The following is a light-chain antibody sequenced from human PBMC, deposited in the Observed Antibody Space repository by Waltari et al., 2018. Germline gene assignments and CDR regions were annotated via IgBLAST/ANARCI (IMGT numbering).Light chain of an antibody. CDR2: EVS. CDR1: TRDIGNYKL. V-gene: IGLV2-23*02. Sequence: QSALTQPASVSGSPGQSITIPCTGTTRDIGNYKLVSCYQQHPGKVPKLMIYEVSERPSGVSNRFSGSKSGNTASLTISGLQAEDEADYYCCSYGGGTTFVVFGGGTKLTVL. J-gene: IGLJ2*01. CDR3: CSYGGGTTFVV.